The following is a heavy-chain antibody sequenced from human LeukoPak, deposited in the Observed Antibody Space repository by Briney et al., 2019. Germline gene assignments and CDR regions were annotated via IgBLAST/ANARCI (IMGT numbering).Heavy chain of an antibody. Sequence: GGSLRLSCAASGFTVSSNYMSWVRQAPGKGLEWVSVIYSGSSTYYADSVKGRFTISRDNSKNTVYLQINSLRAEDTAVYYCAKVDYNLGSFFDYWGQGTLVTVSS. V-gene: IGHV3-53*01. J-gene: IGHJ4*02. CDR1: GFTVSSNY. CDR3: AKVDYNLGSFFDY. D-gene: IGHD3-10*01. CDR2: IYSGSST.